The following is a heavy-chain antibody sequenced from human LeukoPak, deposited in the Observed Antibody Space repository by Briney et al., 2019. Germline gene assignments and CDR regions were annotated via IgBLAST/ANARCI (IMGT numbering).Heavy chain of an antibody. CDR2: INHSGST. CDR3: ARGGVPYITMVRGVIVWFVP. CDR1: GGSFSGYY. V-gene: IGHV4-34*01. Sequence: SETLSLTCAVYGGSFSGYYWSWIRQPPGKGREGIGEINHSGSTNYNPSLKSRVTISVDTSKSQFSLELSSVTAADTAVYYCARGGVPYITMVRGVIVWFVPWGQGTLVTVSS. J-gene: IGHJ5*02. D-gene: IGHD3-10*01.